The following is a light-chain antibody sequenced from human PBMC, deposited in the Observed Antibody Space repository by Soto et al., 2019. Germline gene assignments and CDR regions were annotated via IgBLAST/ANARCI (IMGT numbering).Light chain of an antibody. V-gene: IGLV2-11*01. Sequence: QSALTQPRSVSGSPGQSVTISCTGTSSDVGGYEYVSWYQQHPGQAPKLMIYDVTKRPSGVPERFSASKSGSTASLTISGLQAEDESAYYCCSYAGSYTWVFGGGTKLTVL. J-gene: IGLJ3*02. CDR3: CSYAGSYTWV. CDR1: SSDVGGYEY. CDR2: DVT.